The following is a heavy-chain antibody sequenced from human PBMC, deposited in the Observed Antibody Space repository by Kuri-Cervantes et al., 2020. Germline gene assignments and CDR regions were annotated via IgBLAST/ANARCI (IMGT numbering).Heavy chain of an antibody. CDR3: TTGDQVPADEMTGWRWGHYYYYMDV. J-gene: IGHJ6*03. D-gene: IGHD2-2*01. Sequence: GGSLRLSCAASGFAFSSYGMHWVRQAPGKGLEWVAVIWYDGSNKYYADSVKGRFTISRDNSKNTLYLQMNSLKTEDTAVYYCTTGDQVPADEMTGWRWGHYYYYMDVWGKGTTVTVSS. CDR1: GFAFSSYG. V-gene: IGHV3-33*01. CDR2: IWYDGSNK.